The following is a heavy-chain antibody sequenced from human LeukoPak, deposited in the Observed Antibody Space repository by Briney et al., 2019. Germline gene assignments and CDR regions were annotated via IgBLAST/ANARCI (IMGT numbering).Heavy chain of an antibody. V-gene: IGHV3-43*01. J-gene: IGHJ4*02. D-gene: IGHD1-1*01. CDR3: AKEATDSATIDY. Sequence: EGSLRLSCAASGFTFDDYTMHWVRQAPGKGLEWVSLISWDGGSTYYADSVKGRFTISRDNSRNSLYLQMNSLRAEDTALYYCAKEATDSATIDYWGQGTLVTVSS. CDR1: GFTFDDYT. CDR2: ISWDGGST.